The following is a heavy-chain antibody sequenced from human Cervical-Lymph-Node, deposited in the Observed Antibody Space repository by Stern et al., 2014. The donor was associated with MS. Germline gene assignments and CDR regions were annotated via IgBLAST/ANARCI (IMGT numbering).Heavy chain of an antibody. CDR2: INTNTGNP. CDR1: GYTFTNYA. J-gene: IGHJ5*02. Sequence: QVQLVQSGSELKKPGASVKVSCKASGYTFTNYAINWVRQAPGQGLEWVGWINTNTGNPTSAQGFTGRFVFSLDTSVNTAYLQISSLKAEDTAVYYCARDFSSGWWDHWGQGTLVTVSS. D-gene: IGHD6-19*01. V-gene: IGHV7-4-1*02. CDR3: ARDFSSGWWDH.